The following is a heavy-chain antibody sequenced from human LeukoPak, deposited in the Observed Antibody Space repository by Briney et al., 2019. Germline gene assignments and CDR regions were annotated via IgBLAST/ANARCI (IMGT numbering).Heavy chain of an antibody. Sequence: PGGSLRLSCAASGFSFSSYSMNWVRQAPGKGLEWVSSISSSSSYIYYADSVKGRFTISRDNAKNSLYLQMNSLRAEDTAVYYCARANLSTTAAIAVAGTGNWFDHWGQGTLVTVSS. D-gene: IGHD6-19*01. CDR3: ARANLSTTAAIAVAGTGNWFDH. CDR2: ISSSSSYI. V-gene: IGHV3-21*01. CDR1: GFSFSSYS. J-gene: IGHJ5*02.